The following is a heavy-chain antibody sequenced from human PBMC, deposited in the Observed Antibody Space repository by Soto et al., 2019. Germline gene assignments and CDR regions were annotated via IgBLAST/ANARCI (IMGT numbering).Heavy chain of an antibody. J-gene: IGHJ3*01. Sequence: QVQLVQSGAEVKKPGASVKVSCKASGYIFSDYYMHWVRQAPGQGLECMGWINPNSGDTIYAQKFQGRVTVTGDPSISTAYMELSRLTSDDTAVYYCVRGRAVAGINDEAFDLWGQGTMVTVSS. D-gene: IGHD6-19*01. V-gene: IGHV1-2*02. CDR1: GYIFSDYY. CDR2: INPNSGDT. CDR3: VRGRAVAGINDEAFDL.